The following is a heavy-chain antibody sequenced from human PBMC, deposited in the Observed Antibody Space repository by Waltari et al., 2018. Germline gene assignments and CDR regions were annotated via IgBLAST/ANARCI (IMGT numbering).Heavy chain of an antibody. V-gene: IGHV3-53*01. CDR1: GFNVSSYY. CDR3: ARGNTKYGMDV. J-gene: IGHJ6*02. CDR2: LYHAGNT. D-gene: IGHD2-8*01. Sequence: EVQLVESGGHLIQPGGSLRVSCAASGFNVSSYYMNWVRQAPGKGLEWLSILYHAGNTYYADSVKGRFTFSSDNSKNTLYLQMNSLRAEDTAVYYCARGNTKYGMDVWGPGTTVTVSS.